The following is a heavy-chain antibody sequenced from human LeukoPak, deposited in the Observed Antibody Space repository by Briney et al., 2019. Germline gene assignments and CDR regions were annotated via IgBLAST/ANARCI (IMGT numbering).Heavy chain of an antibody. V-gene: IGHV3-30*02. CDR2: ILYDGSNK. D-gene: IGHD2-2*01. Sequence: RGGSLRLSCAASGFTFSSYAMSWVRQAPGKGLEWVAFILYDGSNKYYADYVKGRFTISRDNSKNTLYMQMNRLRAEDTAVYYCAKDDLRYCSSTSCRRLDYWGQGTLVTVSS. CDR1: GFTFSSYA. J-gene: IGHJ4*02. CDR3: AKDDLRYCSSTSCRRLDY.